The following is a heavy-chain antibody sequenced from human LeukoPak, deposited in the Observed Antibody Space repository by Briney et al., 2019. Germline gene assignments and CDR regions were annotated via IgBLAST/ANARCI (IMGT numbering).Heavy chain of an antibody. J-gene: IGHJ4*02. CDR2: IYYSGST. CDR1: GGSISSSSYY. V-gene: IGHV4-39*02. Sequence: PSETLSLTCTVSGGSISSSSYYWGWIRQPPGKGLEWIGSIYYSGSTYYNPSLKSRVTISVDTSKNQFSLKLSSVTAADTAVYYCARDNHGSGIIFDYWGQGTLVTVSS. CDR3: ARDNHGSGIIFDY. D-gene: IGHD3-10*01.